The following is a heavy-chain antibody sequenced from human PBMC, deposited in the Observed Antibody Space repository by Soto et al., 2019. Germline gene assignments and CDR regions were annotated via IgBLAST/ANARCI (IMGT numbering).Heavy chain of an antibody. V-gene: IGHV3-33*01. CDR2: IWYDGSNK. Sequence: PGGSLRLSCAASGFTFSSYGMHWVRQAPGKGLEWVAVIWYDGSNKYYADSVKGRFTISRDNSKNTLYLQMNSLRAEDTAVYYCARGLLWFGELLGGVGDYYYYGMDVWGQGTTVTVSS. D-gene: IGHD3-10*01. J-gene: IGHJ6*02. CDR1: GFTFSSYG. CDR3: ARGLLWFGELLGGVGDYYYYGMDV.